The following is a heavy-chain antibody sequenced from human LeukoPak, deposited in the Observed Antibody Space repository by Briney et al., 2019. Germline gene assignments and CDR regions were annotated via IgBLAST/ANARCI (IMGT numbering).Heavy chain of an antibody. J-gene: IGHJ4*02. CDR3: ARTIWIQYYFDY. V-gene: IGHV3-23*01. Sequence: GGSLRLSCAASGFMFASYAMTWVRQAPGKGLEWVSTVNGGGETTYYADSVKGRFTISRDNSKNTQYLQMNSLRAEDTAVFYCARTIWIQYYFDYWGQGTLVAVSS. D-gene: IGHD5-24*01. CDR2: VNGGGETT. CDR1: GFMFASYA.